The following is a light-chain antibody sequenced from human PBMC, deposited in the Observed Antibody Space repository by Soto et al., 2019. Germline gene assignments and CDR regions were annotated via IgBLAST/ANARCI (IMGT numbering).Light chain of an antibody. CDR3: LLYYGGAHWL. CDR2: STT. CDR1: TAAVTSGYY. J-gene: IGLJ3*02. V-gene: IGLV7-43*01. Sequence: QAVVTQEPSLTVSPGGTVTLTCASSTAAVTSGYYPNWFQQKPGQPPRALIYSTTNKYSWTPARFSGSLLGGKAALTLSGVLPEDEAEYYCLLYYGGAHWLFGGGTKLTVL.